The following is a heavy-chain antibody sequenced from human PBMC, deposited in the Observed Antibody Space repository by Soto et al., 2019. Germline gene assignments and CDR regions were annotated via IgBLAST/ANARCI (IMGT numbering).Heavy chain of an antibody. CDR3: ARDYWSGDRYYYGMDV. CDR2: INPNSGGP. V-gene: IGHV1-2*02. D-gene: IGHD3-3*01. J-gene: IGHJ6*02. Sequence: VKVSCKASGYTFTGYYIHWVRQAPGQRLEWMGYINPNSGGPNYAQKFQGRVTMTRDTSISTAYMELSRLRSDDTAVYFCARDYWSGDRYYYGMDVWGQGTTVTVYS. CDR1: GYTFTGYY.